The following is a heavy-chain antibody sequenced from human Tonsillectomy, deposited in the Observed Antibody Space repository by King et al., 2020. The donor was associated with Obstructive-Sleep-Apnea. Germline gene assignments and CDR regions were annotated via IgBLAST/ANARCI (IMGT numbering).Heavy chain of an antibody. CDR2: IGTSGET. D-gene: IGHD3-9*01. CDR1: GFTFSSYD. J-gene: IGHJ6*02. Sequence: VQLVESGGGLVQPGGSLRLSCAASGFTFSSYDMHWVRQATGKVLEWVSPIGTSGETYYPGSVKVRFTISRENAKNSLYLQMNSLGAGDTAVYYCARDNYDILTGYRYGMDVWGQGTTVTVSS. CDR3: ARDNYDILTGYRYGMDV. V-gene: IGHV3-13*01.